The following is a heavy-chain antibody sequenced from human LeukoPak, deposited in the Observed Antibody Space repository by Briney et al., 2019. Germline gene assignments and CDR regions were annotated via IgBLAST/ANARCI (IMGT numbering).Heavy chain of an antibody. CDR1: GYTFTGYY. V-gene: IGHV1-2*02. J-gene: IGHJ5*02. D-gene: IGHD2-15*01. CDR3: ARDPAYCSGGSCPPHHWFDP. Sequence: GASVKVSCKASGYTFTGYYMHWVRQAPGQGLEWMGLINPNSGGTNYAQKFQGRVTMTRDTSISTAYMELSRLRSDDTAVYYCARDPAYCSGGSCPPHHWFDPWGQGTLVTVSS. CDR2: INPNSGGT.